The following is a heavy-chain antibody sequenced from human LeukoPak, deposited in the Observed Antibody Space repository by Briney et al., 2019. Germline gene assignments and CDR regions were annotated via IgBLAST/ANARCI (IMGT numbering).Heavy chain of an antibody. D-gene: IGHD6-19*01. CDR2: INAGNGNT. CDR1: GYTFTSYA. CDR3: ARAPKHGIAVAGTLDY. V-gene: IGHV1-3*01. Sequence: ASVKVSCKASGYTFTSYAMHWVRQAPGQRLEWMGWINAGNGNTKYSQKFQGRVTITRDTSVSTAYMELSSLRSEDTAVYYCARAPKHGIAVAGTLDYWGQGTLVTVSS. J-gene: IGHJ4*02.